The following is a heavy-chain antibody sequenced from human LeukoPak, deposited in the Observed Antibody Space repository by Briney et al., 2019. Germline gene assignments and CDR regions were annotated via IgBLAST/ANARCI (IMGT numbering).Heavy chain of an antibody. CDR2: IRYDGSNK. D-gene: IGHD3-10*01. Sequence: GGAPRLSCAASGFTFSSYGMHWVRQAPGKGLEWGAFIRYDGSNKYYADSVKGRVTLSRDNSKNTLYLQMNSLRAEDTAVYYCAKDSPYYGSASQFDYGGQGTLVTVSS. CDR3: AKDSPYYGSASQFDY. V-gene: IGHV3-30*02. J-gene: IGHJ4*02. CDR1: GFTFSSYG.